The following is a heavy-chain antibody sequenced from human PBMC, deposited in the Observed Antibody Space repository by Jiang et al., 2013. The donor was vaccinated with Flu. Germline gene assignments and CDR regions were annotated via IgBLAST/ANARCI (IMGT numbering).Heavy chain of an antibody. CDR3: ARIYYYDRDGFDI. CDR2: IDWADDK. V-gene: IGHV2-70*01. D-gene: IGHD3-22*01. Sequence: KPTQTLTLTCTFSGFSLNTRGMCVSWIRQPPGKAPEWLALIDWADDKYYSTSPNTRLTISKDSSKNQVVLTMTNLDPVDTATYYCARIYYYDRDGFDIWGQGTMVTVSS. CDR1: GFSLNTRGMC. J-gene: IGHJ3*02.